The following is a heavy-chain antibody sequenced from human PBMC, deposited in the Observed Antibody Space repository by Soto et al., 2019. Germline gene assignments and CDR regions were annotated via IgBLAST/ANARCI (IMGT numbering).Heavy chain of an antibody. CDR1: GGSISSSDYY. Sequence: SETLSLTCTVSGGSISSSDYYWGWIRQPPGRGPEWIGSMYYSGSTYYNPSLESRVTISVDTSKNQFSLKLSSVTAADTAVYYCARHNYGMDVWGQGTTVTVSS. V-gene: IGHV4-39*01. J-gene: IGHJ6*02. CDR2: MYYSGST. CDR3: ARHNYGMDV.